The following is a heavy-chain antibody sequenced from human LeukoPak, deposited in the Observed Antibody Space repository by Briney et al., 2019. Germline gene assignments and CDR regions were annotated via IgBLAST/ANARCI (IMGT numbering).Heavy chain of an antibody. CDR1: GGSFSGYY. Sequence: ASETLSLTCGLYGGSFSGYYWSWIRQPPGKGLEWIGEINPRGSTNYNPSLKSRVTLSADTSKNQFSLTLNSVTAADTAVYYCARRRLGYYFDYWGQGTLVTVSS. CDR2: INPRGST. J-gene: IGHJ4*02. D-gene: IGHD5-24*01. V-gene: IGHV4-34*01. CDR3: ARRRLGYYFDY.